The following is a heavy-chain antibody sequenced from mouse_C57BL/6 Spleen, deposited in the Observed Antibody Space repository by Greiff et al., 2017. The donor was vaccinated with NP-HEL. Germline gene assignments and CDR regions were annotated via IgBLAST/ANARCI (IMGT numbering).Heavy chain of an antibody. CDR2: IDPSDSYT. D-gene: IGHD1-1*01. Sequence: QVQLQQPGAELVKPGASVKLSCKASGYTFTSYWMQWVKQRPGQGLEWIGEIDPSDSYTNYNQKLKGKATLTVDTSSSTAYMQLSSLTSEDSAVYYCARIYYYGSSPHYFDYWGQGTTLTVSS. J-gene: IGHJ2*01. V-gene: IGHV1-50*01. CDR3: ARIYYYGSSPHYFDY. CDR1: GYTFTSYW.